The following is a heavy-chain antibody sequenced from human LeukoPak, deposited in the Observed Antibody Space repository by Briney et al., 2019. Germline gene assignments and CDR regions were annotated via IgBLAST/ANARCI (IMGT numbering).Heavy chain of an antibody. CDR2: IIPIFGTA. J-gene: IGHJ4*02. D-gene: IGHD6-13*01. CDR3: ARDGGSAAALDY. V-gene: IGHV1-69*05. Sequence: SVKVSCKASGGTFSSYAISWVRQAPGQGLEWMGGIIPIFGTANYAQKFQGRVTMTRDTSISTAYMELSRLRSDDTAVYYCARDGGSAAALDYWGQGTLVTVSS. CDR1: GGTFSSYA.